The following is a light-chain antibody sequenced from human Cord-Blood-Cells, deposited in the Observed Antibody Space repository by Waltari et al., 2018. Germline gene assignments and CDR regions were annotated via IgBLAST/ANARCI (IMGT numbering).Light chain of an antibody. V-gene: IGLV1-44*01. CDR1: SSNIGSNT. J-gene: IGLJ1*01. Sequence: QSVLTQPPSASGTPGQRVTISCSGSSSNIGSNTVNWYQQLPGTAPKLLLYSKNQRPSGVPDRFSGSKSGTSASLAISWLQSEDEADYYCAAWDDSLNGYVFGTGTKVTVL. CDR3: AAWDDSLNGYV. CDR2: SKN.